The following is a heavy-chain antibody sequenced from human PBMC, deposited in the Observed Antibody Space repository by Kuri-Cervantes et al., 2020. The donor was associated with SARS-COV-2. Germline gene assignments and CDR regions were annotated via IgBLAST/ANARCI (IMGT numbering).Heavy chain of an antibody. J-gene: IGHJ6*03. CDR3: ARQYVLRHLEWAREMRSTYYMEV. CDR1: RGSISSSSYY. V-gene: IGHV4-39*01. Sequence: GSLRLSCTVSRGSISSSSYYWGWIRQPPGKGLEWIGSIYYTGDTYYNPSLNSRVTMSVDTSKNQFSLKVNTVTAADTAVYYCARQYVLRHLEWAREMRSTYYMEVRGKGTPVTVSS. D-gene: IGHD3-3*01. CDR2: IYYTGDT.